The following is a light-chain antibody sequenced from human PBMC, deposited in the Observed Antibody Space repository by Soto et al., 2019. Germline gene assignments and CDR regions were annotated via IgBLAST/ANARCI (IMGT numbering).Light chain of an antibody. Sequence: AIQMTQSPSSLSASVGDRVSITCRASQGIRDDVSWYQQKSGLAPKLLIYAASRLQTGVPSRFSGSGSGTDFTLTISSLQPEDFATYYCLQDYNFPWTFGQGTKVEIK. CDR1: QGIRDD. CDR2: AAS. CDR3: LQDYNFPWT. V-gene: IGKV1-6*01. J-gene: IGKJ1*01.